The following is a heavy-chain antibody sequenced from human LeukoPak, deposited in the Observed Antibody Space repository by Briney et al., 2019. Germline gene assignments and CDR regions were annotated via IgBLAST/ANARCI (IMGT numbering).Heavy chain of an antibody. J-gene: IGHJ4*02. Sequence: ASVKVSCKASGGTFSSYAISWVRQAPGQGLEWMGGIIPIFGTANYAQKFQGRVTIAADESTSTAYMELSSLRSEDTAVYYCASITEYSSSEGAFDYWGQGTLVTVSS. CDR1: GGTFSSYA. V-gene: IGHV1-69*13. D-gene: IGHD6-6*01. CDR3: ASITEYSSSEGAFDY. CDR2: IIPIFGTA.